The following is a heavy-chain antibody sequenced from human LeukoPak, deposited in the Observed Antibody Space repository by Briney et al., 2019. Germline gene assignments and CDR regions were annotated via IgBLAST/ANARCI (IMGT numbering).Heavy chain of an antibody. CDR1: GFTFSSYW. D-gene: IGHD2-15*01. CDR2: IKQDGSEK. V-gene: IGHV3-7*01. CDR3: AREGDYCSGGSCYYYGMDV. Sequence: QPGGSLRLSCAASGFTFSSYWMSWVRQAPGGGLEWVANIKQDGSEKYYVDSVKGRFTISRDNAKNSLYLQMNSLRAEDTAVSYCAREGDYCSGGSCYYYGMDVWGQGTTVTVSS. J-gene: IGHJ6*02.